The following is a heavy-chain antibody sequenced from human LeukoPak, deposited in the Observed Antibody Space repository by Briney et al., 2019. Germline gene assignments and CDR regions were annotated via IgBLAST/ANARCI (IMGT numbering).Heavy chain of an antibody. CDR1: GFTINSYY. Sequence: GGSLRLSCAASGFTINSYYMSWVSQDPGKGLEWVAIIYYEDSKYYADSVKGRFTISRDTSKNTLFLQMNSLRSEDTAVYYCAKTALTGTDAFDVWGQGTMVTVSS. CDR3: AKTALTGTDAFDV. V-gene: IGHV3-66*02. J-gene: IGHJ3*01. D-gene: IGHD1-14*01. CDR2: IYYEDSK.